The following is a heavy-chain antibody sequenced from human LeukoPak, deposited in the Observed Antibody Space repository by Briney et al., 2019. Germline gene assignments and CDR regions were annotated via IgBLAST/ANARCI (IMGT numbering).Heavy chain of an antibody. Sequence: ASVKVSCKASGYTFTGYYMHWVRQAPGQGLEWMGWINPNSGGTNYAQKFQGRVTMTRDTSISTAYMELRSLRSEDTAVYYCATDQSVAKTFDYWGQGTLVTVSS. CDR2: INPNSGGT. CDR1: GYTFTGYY. CDR3: ATDQSVAKTFDY. V-gene: IGHV1-2*02. J-gene: IGHJ4*02. D-gene: IGHD2/OR15-2a*01.